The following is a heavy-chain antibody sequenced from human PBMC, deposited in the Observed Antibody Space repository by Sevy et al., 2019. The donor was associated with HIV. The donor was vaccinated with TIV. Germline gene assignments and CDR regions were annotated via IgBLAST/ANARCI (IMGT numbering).Heavy chain of an antibody. V-gene: IGHV1-18*01. CDR3: ARDRGIVVVPAARYRWFDP. CDR2: ISAYNGNT. J-gene: IGHJ5*02. Sequence: ASVKVSCKASGYTFTSYGISWVRQAPGQGLEWMGWISAYNGNTNYAQKLQGRVTMTTDTSTRTAYMELRSLRSDDTAVYYCARDRGIVVVPAARYRWFDPWGQGTLVTVSS. CDR1: GYTFTSYG. D-gene: IGHD2-2*01.